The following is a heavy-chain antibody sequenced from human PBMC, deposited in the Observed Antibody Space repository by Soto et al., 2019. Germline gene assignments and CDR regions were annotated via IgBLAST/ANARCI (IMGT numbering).Heavy chain of an antibody. Sequence: EVQLVESWGGLVQPGGSLKLSCAASGFTFSGSAMHWVRQASGKGLEWVGRIRSKANSYATAYAASVKGRFTISRDDSKNTAYLQMNSLKTEDTAVYYCREALGFDPWGQGTLVTVSS. J-gene: IGHJ5*02. CDR1: GFTFSGSA. V-gene: IGHV3-73*01. CDR2: IRSKANSYAT. CDR3: REALGFDP.